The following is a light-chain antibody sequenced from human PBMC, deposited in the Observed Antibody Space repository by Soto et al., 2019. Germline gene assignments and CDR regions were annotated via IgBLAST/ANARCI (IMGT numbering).Light chain of an antibody. Sequence: EIVMTQSPATLSVSPGERATISCRASQSVSSNLAWYQQKPGQAPRLLIFATSTRATGVPARFSGSGSGTEFTLTISSLQSEDFAVYYCQQYCDWPLTFGGGAKVEIE. CDR3: QQYCDWPLT. J-gene: IGKJ4*01. V-gene: IGKV3-15*01. CDR1: QSVSSN. CDR2: ATS.